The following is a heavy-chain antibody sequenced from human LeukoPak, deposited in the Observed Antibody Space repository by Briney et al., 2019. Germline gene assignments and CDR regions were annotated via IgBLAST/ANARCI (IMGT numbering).Heavy chain of an antibody. CDR2: INPNSGGT. CDR1: GYTFTGYY. V-gene: IGHV1-2*02. Sequence: ASVKVSCKASGYTFTGYYMHWVRQAPGQGLEWMGWINPNSGGTNYAQKFQGRVTMTRDTSISTAYMELSRLGSDDTAVYYCARMGSGWYYFDYWDQGTLVTVSS. D-gene: IGHD6-19*01. J-gene: IGHJ4*02. CDR3: ARMGSGWYYFDY.